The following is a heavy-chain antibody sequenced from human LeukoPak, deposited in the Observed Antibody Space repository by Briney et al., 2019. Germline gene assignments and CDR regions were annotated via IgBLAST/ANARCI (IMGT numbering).Heavy chain of an antibody. J-gene: IGHJ4*02. CDR1: GGSISSGGYY. CDR3: ARENGWDGYNPTGFDY. D-gene: IGHD5-24*01. V-gene: IGHV4-31*03. CDR2: IYYSGST. Sequence: SETLSLTCTVSGGSISSGGYYWSWIRQHPGKGLEWIGYIYYSGSTYYNPSLKSRVTISVDTSKNQFSLKLSSVTAADTAVYYCARENGWDGYNPTGFDYWGQGTVVTVSS.